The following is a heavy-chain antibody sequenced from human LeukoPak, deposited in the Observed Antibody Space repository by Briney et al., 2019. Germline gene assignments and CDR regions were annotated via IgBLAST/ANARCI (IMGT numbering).Heavy chain of an antibody. CDR2: FYSGGST. J-gene: IGHJ4*02. CDR1: GFTVSSNY. D-gene: IGHD1-26*01. V-gene: IGHV3-53*01. Sequence: GGSLRLSCAASGFTVSSNYMSWVRQAPGKGLEWVSVFYSGGSTYYADSVKGRFTISRGKSKNTVYLQMNSLRAEDTAVYYCARSEVGYAVLDFWGQGTLVTVSS. CDR3: ARSEVGYAVLDF.